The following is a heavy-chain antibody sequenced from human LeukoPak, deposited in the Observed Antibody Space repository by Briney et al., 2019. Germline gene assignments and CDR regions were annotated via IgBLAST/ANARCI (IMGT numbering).Heavy chain of an antibody. V-gene: IGHV4-59*01. CDR1: GGSISSYY. J-gene: IGHJ5*02. Sequence: SETLSLTCTVSGGSISSYYWSWIRQPPGKGLEWIGYIYYSGSTNYNPSLKSRVTISVDTSKNQFSLRLTSVTAADAAIYFCARASAWYGWFDPWGQGTLVTVSS. CDR3: ARASAWYGWFDP. D-gene: IGHD6-13*01. CDR2: IYYSGST.